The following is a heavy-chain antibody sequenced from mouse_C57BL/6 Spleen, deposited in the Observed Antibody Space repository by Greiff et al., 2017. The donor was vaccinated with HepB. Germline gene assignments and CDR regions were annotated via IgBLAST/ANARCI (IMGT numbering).Heavy chain of an antibody. CDR3: ARWYSNLFDY. D-gene: IGHD2-5*01. J-gene: IGHJ2*01. V-gene: IGHV1-72*01. CDR1: GYTFTSYW. CDR2: IDPNSGGT. Sequence: QVQLQQPGAELVKPGASVKLSCKASGYTFTSYWMHWVKQRPGRGLEWLGRIDPNSGGTKYNEKFKSKATLTVDKPASTAYMQLSSLTAEDSAVYYCARWYSNLFDYWGQGTTLTVSS.